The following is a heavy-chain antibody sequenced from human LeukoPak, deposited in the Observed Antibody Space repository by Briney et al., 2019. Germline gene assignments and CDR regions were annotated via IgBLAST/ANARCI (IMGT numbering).Heavy chain of an antibody. D-gene: IGHD2-21*01. CDR3: ARAVPPVMTFDY. J-gene: IGHJ4*02. Sequence: GGSLRLSCAASGFTVSSNYMSCVRQAPGKGLEWVSVTYSGGSTYYADSVKGRFTISRDNSKNTLYLQMNSLRAEDTAVYYCARAVPPVMTFDYWGQGTLVTVSS. V-gene: IGHV3-53*01. CDR1: GFTVSSNY. CDR2: TYSGGST.